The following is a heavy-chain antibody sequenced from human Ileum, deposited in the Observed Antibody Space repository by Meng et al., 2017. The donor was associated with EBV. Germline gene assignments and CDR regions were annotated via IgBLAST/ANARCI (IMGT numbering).Heavy chain of an antibody. CDR3: ARDPDSAVCENCSR. Sequence: QVQLEQSGSELKKPEXSVKGSCKASGYTFTSYAMNWVRQAPGQGLEWMGWINTNTGNPTYAQDFTGRYVFSLDTSVSTAYLQISSLKAEDTAVYYCARDPDSAVCENCSRWGQGTLVTVSS. CDR2: INTNTGNP. CDR1: GYTFTSYA. V-gene: IGHV7-4-1*02. J-gene: IGHJ4*02. D-gene: IGHD1-26*01.